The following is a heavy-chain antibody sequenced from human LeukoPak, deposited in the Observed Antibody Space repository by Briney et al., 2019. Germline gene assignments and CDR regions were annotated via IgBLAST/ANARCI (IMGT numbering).Heavy chain of an antibody. CDR1: GGTFSSYA. Sequence: ASVKVSCKASGGTFSSYAISWVRQAPRQGLEWMGWINPNSGGTNYAQKFQGRVTMTRDTSISTAYMELSRLRSDDTAVYYCVITMIVVRDYSSYFDYWGQGTLVTVSS. J-gene: IGHJ4*02. CDR3: VITMIVVRDYSSYFDY. V-gene: IGHV1-2*02. D-gene: IGHD3-22*01. CDR2: INPNSGGT.